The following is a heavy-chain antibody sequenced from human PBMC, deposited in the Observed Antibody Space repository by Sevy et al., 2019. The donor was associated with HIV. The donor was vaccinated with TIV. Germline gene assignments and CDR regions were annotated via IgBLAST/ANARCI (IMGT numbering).Heavy chain of an antibody. CDR3: ASGNYYDSSGFALDY. V-gene: IGHV1-2*02. Sequence: ASVKVSCKASGYTFTGYYMHWVRQAPGQGLEWMGWINPNSGGTNYAQKFQGRVTMTRDTSISTAYMELSRLRSDDTAVYYCASGNYYDSSGFALDYWGQRTLVTVSS. CDR1: GYTFTGYY. D-gene: IGHD3-22*01. CDR2: INPNSGGT. J-gene: IGHJ4*02.